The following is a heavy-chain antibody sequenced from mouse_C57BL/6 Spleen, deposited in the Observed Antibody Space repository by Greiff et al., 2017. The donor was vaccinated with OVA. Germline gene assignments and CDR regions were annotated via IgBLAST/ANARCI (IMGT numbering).Heavy chain of an antibody. CDR3: TGPLQSMDY. CDR1: GFTFSNYW. J-gene: IGHJ4*01. V-gene: IGHV6-3*01. Sequence: EVQLVESGGGLVQPGGSMKLSCVASGFTFSNYWMNWVRQSPEKGLEWVAQIRLKSDNYATHYTESVKGRFTISRDDSKSSVYLQMNNLRAEASGIYYSTGPLQSMDYWGQGTAVTVSS. D-gene: IGHD2-1*01. CDR2: IRLKSDNYAT.